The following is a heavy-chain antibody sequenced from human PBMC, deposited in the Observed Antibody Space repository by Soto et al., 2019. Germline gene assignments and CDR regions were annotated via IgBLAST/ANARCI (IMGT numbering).Heavy chain of an antibody. Sequence: GGSLRLSCAASGFTFSSYGMHWVRQAPGKGLEWVAVISYDGSNKYYADSVKGRFTISRDNSKNTLYMQMNSLRAEDTAVYYCAKKEADYWGQGTLVTVSS. V-gene: IGHV3-30*18. CDR1: GFTFSSYG. CDR2: ISYDGSNK. J-gene: IGHJ4*02. CDR3: AKKEADY.